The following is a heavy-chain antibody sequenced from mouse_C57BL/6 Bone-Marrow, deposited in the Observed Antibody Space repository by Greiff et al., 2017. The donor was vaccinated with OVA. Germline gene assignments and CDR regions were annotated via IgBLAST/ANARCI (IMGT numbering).Heavy chain of an antibody. J-gene: IGHJ1*03. CDR1: GYSITSDY. D-gene: IGHD1-1*01. V-gene: IGHV3-8*01. CDR3: ARLTYYYGSSYRYFDV. CDR2: ISYSGST. Sequence: EVQLQQSGPGLAKPSQTLSLTCSVTGYSITSDYWNWIRKFPGNKLEYMGYISYSGSTYYNPSLTSRISITRDTSKNQYYLQLNSVTTEDTATYYCARLTYYYGSSYRYFDVWGTGTTVTVSS.